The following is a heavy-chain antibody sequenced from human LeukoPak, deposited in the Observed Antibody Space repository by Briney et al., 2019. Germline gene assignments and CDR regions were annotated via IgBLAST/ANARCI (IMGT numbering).Heavy chain of an antibody. CDR3: ARDATAPGLYFDL. CDR2: IRQDGGET. J-gene: IGHJ4*01. CDR1: GFTFSDYW. V-gene: IGHV3-7*01. Sequence: GGSLRLSCAVSGFTFSDYWMNWVRQAPGRGLEWVVSIRQDGGETSYVDSVKGRFTISRDNTKNSLYLQMISLRAEDTAVYYCARDATAPGLYFDLWGQGTLVTVSS. D-gene: IGHD6-13*01.